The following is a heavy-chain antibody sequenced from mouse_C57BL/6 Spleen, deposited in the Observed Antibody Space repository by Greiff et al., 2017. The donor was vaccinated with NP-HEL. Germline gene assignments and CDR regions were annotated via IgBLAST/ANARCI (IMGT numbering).Heavy chain of an antibody. J-gene: IGHJ4*01. Sequence: EVKLQESGPGLVKPSQSLSLPCSVTGYSITSGYYWNWIRQFPGNKLEWMGYISYDGSNNYNPSLKNRISITRDTSKNQFFLKLNSVTTEDTATYYCARDPMDYWGQGTSVTVSS. V-gene: IGHV3-6*01. CDR2: ISYDGSN. CDR1: GYSITSGYY. CDR3: ARDPMDY.